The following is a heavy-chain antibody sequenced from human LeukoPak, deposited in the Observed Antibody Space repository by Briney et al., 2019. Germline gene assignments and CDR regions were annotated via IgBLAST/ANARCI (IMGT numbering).Heavy chain of an antibody. Sequence: SVKVSCKASGYTFTSYDINWVRQATGQGREWMGGIIPLFGTPDYAQKFQDRLTITADKSTSTAYMELSSLRSEDTAVYYCASATLRCSGGSCYEMDVWGKGTTVTVSS. CDR3: ASATLRCSGGSCYEMDV. D-gene: IGHD2-15*01. CDR2: IIPLFGTP. J-gene: IGHJ6*04. V-gene: IGHV1-69*06. CDR1: GYTFTSYD.